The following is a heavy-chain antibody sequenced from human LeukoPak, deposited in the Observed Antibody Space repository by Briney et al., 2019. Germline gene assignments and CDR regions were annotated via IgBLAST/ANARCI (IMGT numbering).Heavy chain of an antibody. V-gene: IGHV4-31*03. CDR3: ARIVVVTATSVYFDY. CDR1: GGSISSGGYY. D-gene: IGHD2-21*02. J-gene: IGHJ4*02. Sequence: SETLSLTCTVSGGSISSGGYYWSWIRQHPGKGLEWIGYIYYSGSTYCNPSLKSRVTISVDTSKNQFSLKLSSVTAADTAVYYCARIVVVTATSVYFDYWGQGTLVTVSS. CDR2: IYYSGST.